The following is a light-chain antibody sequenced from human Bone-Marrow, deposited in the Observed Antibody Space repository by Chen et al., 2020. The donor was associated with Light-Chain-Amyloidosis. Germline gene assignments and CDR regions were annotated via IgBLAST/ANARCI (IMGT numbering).Light chain of an antibody. Sequence: QAVLTQPSSLSASPGASASLTCTFRSDINVGSYRIYWYQQKPGSPPQYLLRFKSDSEDQRGSGVPSRFSGTRDVSANAGSLRISALQSEDEADYYCMMGHSTAWVFGGGTKLTVL. CDR3: MMGHSTAWV. V-gene: IGLV5-45*02. CDR2: FKSDSED. J-gene: IGLJ3*02. CDR1: SDINVGSYR.